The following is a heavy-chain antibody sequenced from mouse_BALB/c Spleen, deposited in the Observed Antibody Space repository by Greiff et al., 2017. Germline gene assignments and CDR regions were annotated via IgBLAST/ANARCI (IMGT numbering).Heavy chain of an antibody. CDR1: GYTFTSYW. Sequence: QVQLQQSGAELAKPGASVKMSCKASGYTFTSYWMHWVKQRPGQGLEWIGYINPSTGYTEYNQKFKDKATLTADKSSSTAYMQLSSLTSEDSAVYCCARRGNGSSENWFAYWGQGTLVTVSA. V-gene: IGHV1-7*01. CDR3: ARRGNGSSENWFAY. J-gene: IGHJ3*01. CDR2: INPSTGYT. D-gene: IGHD1-1*01.